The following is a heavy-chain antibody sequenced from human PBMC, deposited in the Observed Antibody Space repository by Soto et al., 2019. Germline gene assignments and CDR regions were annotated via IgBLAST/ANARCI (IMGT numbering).Heavy chain of an antibody. J-gene: IGHJ6*04. Sequence: QVQLVESGGGVVQPGRSLRLSCAASEFTFSSYAMHWVRQAPGKGLERVAVISNDGSNKYYADSVKGRFTSTRGNSKDTLYLQMNSLRAEDTAVYYCARPVAAVYYYYGMDVWGKGTTVTVSS. CDR1: EFTFSSYA. V-gene: IGHV3-30-3*01. CDR3: ARPVAAVYYYYGMDV. D-gene: IGHD2-15*01. CDR2: ISNDGSNK.